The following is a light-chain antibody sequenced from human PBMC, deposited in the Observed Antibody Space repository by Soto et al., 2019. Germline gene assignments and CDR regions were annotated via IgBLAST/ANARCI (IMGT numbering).Light chain of an antibody. J-gene: IGKJ2*01. V-gene: IGKV3-15*01. CDR3: QQEYT. Sequence: EIVMTQSPATLSVSPGERATLSCRASQSVSSNLAWYQQKPGQAPRLLIYGASTRATGIPARFSGSGSGTEFTLTISSLQSEDFAVYYCQQEYTFGQGTKLEIK. CDR1: QSVSSN. CDR2: GAS.